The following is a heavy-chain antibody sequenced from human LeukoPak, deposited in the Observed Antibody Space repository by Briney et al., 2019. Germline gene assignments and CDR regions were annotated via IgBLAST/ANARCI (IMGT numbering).Heavy chain of an antibody. CDR3: ARGAGYYYYMDV. CDR1: GFTFSSYG. V-gene: IGHV3-23*01. D-gene: IGHD6-25*01. Sequence: PGGSLRLSCAASGFTFSSYGMSWVRQAPGKGLEWVSAISGSGGSTYYADSVKGRFTTSRDNSKNTLYLQMNSLRAEDTAVYYCARGAGYYYYMDVWGKGTTVTISS. CDR2: ISGSGGST. J-gene: IGHJ6*03.